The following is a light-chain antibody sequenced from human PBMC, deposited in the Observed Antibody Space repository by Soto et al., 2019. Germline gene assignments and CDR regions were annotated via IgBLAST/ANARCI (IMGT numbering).Light chain of an antibody. CDR1: KSNIGRNY. J-gene: IGLJ3*02. V-gene: IGLV1-51*01. CDR3: ASWDTNLSAVV. CDR2: DIN. Sequence: QSVLTQPPSVSAAPGQRVTIACSGSKSNIGRNYISWYQQLPGTAPKLVIYDINKRPSGIGDRFSGSKSGTSAALGITGLQTGDEAYHFCASWDTNLSAVVFGGGTQLTLL.